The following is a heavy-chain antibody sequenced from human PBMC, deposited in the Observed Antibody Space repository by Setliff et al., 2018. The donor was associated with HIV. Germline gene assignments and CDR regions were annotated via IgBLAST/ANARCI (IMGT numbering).Heavy chain of an antibody. CDR2: IDDSGSI. V-gene: IGHV4-34*01. D-gene: IGHD2-21*02. Sequence: PSETLSLTCAVYTESLTRYDWAWIRQSPEKGLEWIGEIDDSGSIIYNPSLQSRVTMSVDTSKNQFSLKVRSLTAADTAVYYCAITIVGVTTEMYWGQGTLVTVSS. CDR1: TESLTRYD. J-gene: IGHJ4*02. CDR3: AITIVGVTTEMY.